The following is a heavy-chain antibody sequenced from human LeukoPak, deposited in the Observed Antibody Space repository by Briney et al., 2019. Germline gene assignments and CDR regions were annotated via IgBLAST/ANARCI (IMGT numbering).Heavy chain of an antibody. D-gene: IGHD5-24*01. Sequence: GGSLRLSCAASGLNFSSRWMNWVRQAPGQGLEWVASIKEDGSEKHYVDSVKGRFTISRDNGKNSLYLQMNSLRAEDTAVYYCARGAGYNYPYYFDYWGQGTLVTVSS. V-gene: IGHV3-7*03. CDR1: GLNFSSRW. J-gene: IGHJ4*02. CDR3: ARGAGYNYPYYFDY. CDR2: IKEDGSEK.